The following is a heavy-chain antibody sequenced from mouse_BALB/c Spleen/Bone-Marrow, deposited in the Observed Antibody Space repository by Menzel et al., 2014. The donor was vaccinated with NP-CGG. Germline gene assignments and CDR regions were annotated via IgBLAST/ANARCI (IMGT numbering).Heavy chain of an antibody. V-gene: IGHV14-3*02. D-gene: IGHD1-1*01. CDR2: IDPANGNT. J-gene: IGHJ3*01. CDR3: APYYYGRWFTY. Sequence: EVKLVESGAELVKPGASVKLSCTASGFNIKDPYMHWVKQRPEQGLEWIGRIDPANGNTKYDPKFQGKATITADTSSNTAYLRLSSLTSEDTTVYYCAPYYYGRWFTYWGQGTLVTVSA. CDR1: GFNIKDPY.